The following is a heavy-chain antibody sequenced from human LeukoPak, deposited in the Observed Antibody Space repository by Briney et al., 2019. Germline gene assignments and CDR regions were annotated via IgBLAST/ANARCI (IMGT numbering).Heavy chain of an antibody. D-gene: IGHD6-19*01. V-gene: IGHV4-34*01. CDR3: ARVSSGWHNWFDP. CDR2: INHSGST. J-gene: IGHJ5*02. CDR1: GGSFSGYY. Sequence: NTSETLSLTCAVYGGSFSGYYWSWIRQPPGKGLEWIGEINHSGSTNYNPSLKSRVTISVDTSKNQFSLKLSSATAADTAVYYCARVSSGWHNWFDPWGQGTLVTVSS.